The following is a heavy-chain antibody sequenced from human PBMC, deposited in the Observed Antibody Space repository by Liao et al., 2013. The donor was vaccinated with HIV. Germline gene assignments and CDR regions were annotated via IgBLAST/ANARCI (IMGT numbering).Heavy chain of an antibody. J-gene: IGHJ2*01. CDR2: IYTSGST. V-gene: IGHV4-61*02. CDR1: GGSISSGSYY. Sequence: QVQLQESGPGLVKPSQTLSLTCTVSGGSISSGSYYWSWIRQPAGKGLEWIGRIYTSGSTKYNPSLKSRVTISVDKSKKQFSLRLTSVTAADTAVYFCARVPNYWYFDLWGRGTLVTVSS. CDR3: ARVPNYWYFDL.